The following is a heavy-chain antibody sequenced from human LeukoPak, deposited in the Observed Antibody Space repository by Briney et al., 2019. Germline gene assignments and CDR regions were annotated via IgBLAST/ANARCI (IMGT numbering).Heavy chain of an antibody. CDR3: ARDVGNYDSSGYPLDY. CDR1: GFTFSSYA. D-gene: IGHD3-22*01. Sequence: PGGSLRLSCAASGFTFSSYAMTWVRQAPGKGLEWVSAVSGSGDSTFYADSVKGRFTISRDNSKNTLYLQMNSLRAEDTAVYYCARDVGNYDSSGYPLDYWGQGTLVTVSS. J-gene: IGHJ4*02. CDR2: VSGSGDST. V-gene: IGHV3-23*01.